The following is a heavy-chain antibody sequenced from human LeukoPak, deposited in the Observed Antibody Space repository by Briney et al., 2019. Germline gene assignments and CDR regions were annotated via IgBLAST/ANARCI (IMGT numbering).Heavy chain of an antibody. CDR1: GYTFTGYY. D-gene: IGHD3-10*01. Sequence: ASVKVSCKASGYTFTGYYMHWVRQAPGQGLEWMGWINPNSGDTNYAQMFQDRVTMTRDTSISTAFMEVSRLRFDDTALYYCARGSLRYFDYWGQGTLVTVSS. CDR2: INPNSGDT. CDR3: ARGSLRYFDY. V-gene: IGHV1-2*02. J-gene: IGHJ4*02.